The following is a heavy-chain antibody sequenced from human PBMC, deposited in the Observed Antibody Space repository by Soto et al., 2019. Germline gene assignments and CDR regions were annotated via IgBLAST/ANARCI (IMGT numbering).Heavy chain of an antibody. Sequence: QLQLQESGPGLVKPSETLSLTCTVSGGSISSSSYYWGWIRQPPGKWLEWIGSIYYSGSTYYNPSHNRRVTISVDTYKNQFSLKLSSVTAADTAVYYCARHLCPYCRGGPPGFDYWGQGTLVTVSS. D-gene: IGHD2-15*01. CDR3: ARHLCPYCRGGPPGFDY. J-gene: IGHJ4*02. V-gene: IGHV4-39*01. CDR2: IYYSGST. CDR1: GGSISSSSYY.